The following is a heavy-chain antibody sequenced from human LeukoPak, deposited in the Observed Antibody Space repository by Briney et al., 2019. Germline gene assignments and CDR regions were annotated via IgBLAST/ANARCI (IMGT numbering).Heavy chain of an antibody. CDR3: VITAGRAGATDH. CDR2: ISNSGDTI. D-gene: IGHD1-14*01. J-gene: IGHJ5*02. CDR1: RLTFGDFSDYY. Sequence: GGSLRLSCAASRLTFGDFSDYYMSWIRQTPGKGLEWLSYISNSGDTIYYADSVKGRFTISGDNAKKSLFLQMDGLRVEDTAVYYCVITAGRAGATDHWGQGALVTVSS. V-gene: IGHV3-11*04.